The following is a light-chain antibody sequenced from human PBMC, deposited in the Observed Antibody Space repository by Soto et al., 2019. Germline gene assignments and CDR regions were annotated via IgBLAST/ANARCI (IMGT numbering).Light chain of an antibody. V-gene: IGLV2-14*01. CDR3: SSYTNSTTRV. J-gene: IGLJ1*01. CDR2: DVS. CDR1: SSDVGGYNY. Sequence: QSVLTQPASVSGSPGQSITISCTGTSSDVGGYNYVSWYQQHPGKAPKLMIYDVSNRPSGVSNRFSGSKSGNTASLTISGLQAEDEADYCCSSYTNSTTRVFGTGTKVTVL.